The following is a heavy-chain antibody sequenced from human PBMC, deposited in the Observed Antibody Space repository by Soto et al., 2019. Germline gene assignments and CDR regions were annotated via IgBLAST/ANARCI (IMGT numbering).Heavy chain of an antibody. CDR1: GFSLSTSGVG. Sequence: SGPTLVNPTQTLTLTCTFSGFSLSTSGVGVGWIRQPPGKALEWLALIYWNDDKRYSPSLKSRLTITKDTSKNQVVLTMTNMDPVDTATYYCAHNSADYYDSSGYWHFDSWGQGTLVTVSS. CDR3: AHNSADYYDSSGYWHFDS. V-gene: IGHV2-5*01. CDR2: IYWNDDK. J-gene: IGHJ4*02. D-gene: IGHD3-22*01.